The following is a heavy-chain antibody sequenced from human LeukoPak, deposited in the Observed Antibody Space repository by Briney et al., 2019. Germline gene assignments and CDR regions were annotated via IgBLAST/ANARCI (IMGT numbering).Heavy chain of an antibody. CDR1: GGSISSYY. Sequence: SETLSLTCTVSGGSISSYYWSWIRQPPGKGLEWIGYIYYSGSTNYNPSLKSRVTISVDTSKNQFSLKLSSVTAADTAVYYCAIHHGPAAGMVYFQHWGQGTLVTVSS. CDR3: AIHHGPAAGMVYFQH. J-gene: IGHJ1*01. D-gene: IGHD6-13*01. CDR2: IYYSGST. V-gene: IGHV4-59*08.